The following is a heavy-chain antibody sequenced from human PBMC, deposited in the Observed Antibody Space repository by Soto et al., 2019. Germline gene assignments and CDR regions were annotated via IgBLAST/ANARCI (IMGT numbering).Heavy chain of an antibody. J-gene: IGHJ4*02. CDR3: ARDIGSYAYAEGD. CDR1: CGSINRYW. D-gene: IGHD2-2*01. V-gene: IGHV4-4*07. Sequence: TETLPLTCRVSCGSINRYWWRWFWESAGKGLGWIGSVYSSGTTDYNTSLNSRATTSVETSKNQFSLKLTSVTAADTAVYYGARDIGSYAYAEGDWGQGIQVTV. CDR2: VYSSGTT.